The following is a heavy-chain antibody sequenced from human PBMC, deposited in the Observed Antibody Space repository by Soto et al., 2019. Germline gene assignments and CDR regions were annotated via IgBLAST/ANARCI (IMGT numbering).Heavy chain of an antibody. V-gene: IGHV4-39*01. Sequence: SETLSLTCTVSGGSISSSSYYWGWIRQPPGKGLEWIGSIYYSGSTYYNPSLKSRVTISVDTSKNQFSLKLSSVTAADTAVYYCARLPTEDDFWSGYYTSGWFDPWGQGTLVTVSS. J-gene: IGHJ5*02. D-gene: IGHD3-3*01. CDR3: ARLPTEDDFWSGYYTSGWFDP. CDR1: GGSISSSSYY. CDR2: IYYSGST.